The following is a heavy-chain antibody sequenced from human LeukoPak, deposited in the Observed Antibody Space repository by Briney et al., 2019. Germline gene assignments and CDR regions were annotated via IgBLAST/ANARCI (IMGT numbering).Heavy chain of an antibody. CDR3: ARSDSSGYFQGIDY. V-gene: IGHV3-7*01. CDR1: GFTFSSYA. J-gene: IGHJ4*02. D-gene: IGHD3-22*01. CDR2: IKQDGSEK. Sequence: GRSLRLSCATSGFTFSSYAMHWVRQAPGKGLEWVANIKQDGSEKYYVDSVKGRFTISRDNAKNSLYLQMNSLRAEDTAVYYCARSDSSGYFQGIDYWGQGTLVTVSS.